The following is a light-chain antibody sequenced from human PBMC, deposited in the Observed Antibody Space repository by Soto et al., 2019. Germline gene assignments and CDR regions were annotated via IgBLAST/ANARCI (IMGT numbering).Light chain of an antibody. Sequence: QSVLTQPASVSGSPGQSITMSCTGTSSDVGSYDFVYWYQQHPGKAPKLLIYEVSNRPSGVSARFSGSKSDNTASLTISGLQAADEADYFCSSYSSSTVRYVFGSGTKLTVL. CDR1: SSDVGSYDF. CDR2: EVS. CDR3: SSYSSSTVRYV. V-gene: IGLV2-14*01. J-gene: IGLJ1*01.